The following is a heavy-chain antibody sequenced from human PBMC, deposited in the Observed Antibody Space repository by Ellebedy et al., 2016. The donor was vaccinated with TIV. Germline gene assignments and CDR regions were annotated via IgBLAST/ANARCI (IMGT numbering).Heavy chain of an antibody. CDR3: ARVTTIFGVVISFDY. CDR2: IDSSGGDT. Sequence: GESLKISCAASAFVYGGFCMTWVRQAPGKGLEWVSSIDSSGGDTHYADSVKGRFTISRDNARNSLYLQMNSLRVEDTAVYYCARVTTIFGVVISFDYWGQGTLVTVSS. CDR1: AFVYGGFC. J-gene: IGHJ4*02. D-gene: IGHD3-3*01. V-gene: IGHV3-21*04.